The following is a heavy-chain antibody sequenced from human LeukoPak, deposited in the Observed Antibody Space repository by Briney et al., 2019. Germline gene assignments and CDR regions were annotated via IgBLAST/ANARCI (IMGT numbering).Heavy chain of an antibody. D-gene: IGHD3-10*01. J-gene: IGHJ4*02. CDR1: GFTFSSYA. Sequence: GGSLRLSCAASGFTFSSYAMHWVRQAPGKGLEWVAVISYDGSNKYYADSVRGRFTISRDNSKNTLYLQMNSLRAEDTAVYYCARGLDQLLWFGEPFDYWGQGTLVTVSS. CDR2: ISYDGSNK. CDR3: ARGLDQLLWFGEPFDY. V-gene: IGHV3-30-3*01.